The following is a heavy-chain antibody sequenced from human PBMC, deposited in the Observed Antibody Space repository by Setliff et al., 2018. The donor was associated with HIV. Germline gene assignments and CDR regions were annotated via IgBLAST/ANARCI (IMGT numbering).Heavy chain of an antibody. CDR2: ISYISSSSNTI. J-gene: IGHJ4*02. CDR3: ASARIPTGGTSTSLDY. D-gene: IGHD1-1*01. V-gene: IGHV3-30*01. CDR1: GFTFSTFA. Sequence: GSLRLSCVASGFTFSTFAMHWVRQAPGKGLEWVSVISYISSSSNTIYYADSVKGRFTISRDNSKNTLFLQLNTLRPEDTAVYYCASARIPTGGTSTSLDYWGQGALVTVSS.